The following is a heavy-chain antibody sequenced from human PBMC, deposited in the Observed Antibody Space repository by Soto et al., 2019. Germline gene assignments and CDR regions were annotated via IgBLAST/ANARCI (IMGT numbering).Heavy chain of an antibody. CDR2: INHSGGT. Sequence: QVQLQQWGAGLLKPSETLSLTCAVYGGSFSGYYWSWIRQPPGKGLEWIGEINHSGGTNYNPSLKSRVTISVDTSKNQFSLKLSSVTAADTAVYYCARGQQLVRGGYYYYYGMDVWGQGTTVTVSS. CDR1: GGSFSGYY. D-gene: IGHD6-13*01. J-gene: IGHJ6*02. CDR3: ARGQQLVRGGYYYYYGMDV. V-gene: IGHV4-34*01.